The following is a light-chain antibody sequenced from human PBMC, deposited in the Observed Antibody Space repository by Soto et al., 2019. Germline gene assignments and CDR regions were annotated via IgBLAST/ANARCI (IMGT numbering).Light chain of an antibody. J-gene: IGKJ4*01. CDR2: GAS. CDR1: QSVTSSY. Sequence: EIVLTQSPGTLSLSPGERATLSCRASQSVTSSYLAWYQQKTGQAPRLLIYGASSRATGIPARFSGSGSGTDFTLTISSLEPEDFAVYSCQYYDSLLTFGGGTKVEIK. V-gene: IGKV3-20*01. CDR3: QYYDSLLT.